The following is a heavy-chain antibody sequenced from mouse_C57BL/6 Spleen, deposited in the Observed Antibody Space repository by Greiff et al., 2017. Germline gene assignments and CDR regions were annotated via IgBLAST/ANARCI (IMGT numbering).Heavy chain of an antibody. V-gene: IGHV1-80*01. Sequence: VKLQESGAALVKPGASVKISCKASCYAFSSYWLNWVKQRPGKGLEWIGQIYPGDGDTNYNGKFKGKATLTADKSSSTAYMQLSSLTSEDSAVYFCANSNYVHFDYWGQGTTLTVSS. CDR1: CYAFSSYW. CDR3: ANSNYVHFDY. D-gene: IGHD2-5*01. CDR2: IYPGDGDT. J-gene: IGHJ2*01.